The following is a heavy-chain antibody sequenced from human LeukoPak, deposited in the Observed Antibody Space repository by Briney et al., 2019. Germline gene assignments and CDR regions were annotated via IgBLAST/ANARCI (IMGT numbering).Heavy chain of an antibody. CDR2: ISSSSSYI. D-gene: IGHD2-2*02. CDR3: AREYCSSTSCYKGNLDAFDI. V-gene: IGHV3-21*01. J-gene: IGHJ3*02. CDR1: GFTFSSYA. Sequence: GGSLRLSCAASGFTFSSYAMSWVRQAPGKGVEGVSSISSSSSYIYYADSVKGRFTISRDNAKNSLYLHMNSLRAEDTAVYYCAREYCSSTSCYKGNLDAFDIWGQGTMVTVSS.